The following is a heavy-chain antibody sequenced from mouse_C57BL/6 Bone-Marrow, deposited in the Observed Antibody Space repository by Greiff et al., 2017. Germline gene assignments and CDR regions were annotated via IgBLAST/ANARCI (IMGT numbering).Heavy chain of an antibody. Sequence: QVQLQQPGAELVKPGASVKLSCKASGYTFTSYWMQWVKQRPGQGLDWIGEIDPSDSYTNYNQKFKGKATLPVDTSSSTAYMQLSSLTSEDSAVYYCARWGNYWGQGTTLTVSS. CDR3: ARWGNY. V-gene: IGHV1-50*01. J-gene: IGHJ2*01. CDR2: IDPSDSYT. CDR1: GYTFTSYW.